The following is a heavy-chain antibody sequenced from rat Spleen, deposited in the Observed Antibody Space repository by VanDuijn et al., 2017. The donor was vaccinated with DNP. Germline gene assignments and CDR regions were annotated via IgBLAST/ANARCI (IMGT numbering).Heavy chain of an antibody. J-gene: IGHJ3*01. CDR3: ARGGEYPED. CDR1: GFSLTSYH. CDR2: IQSGGST. Sequence: QVQLKESGPGLVQPSQTLSLTCTVSGFSLTSYHVHWVRQPPGKGLEWMGRIQSGGSTDYNSALKSRLSISRDTSKSQVFLKMNSVQTEDTAMYFCARGGEYPEDWGQGTLVTVSS. D-gene: IGHD1-4*01. V-gene: IGHV2-27*01.